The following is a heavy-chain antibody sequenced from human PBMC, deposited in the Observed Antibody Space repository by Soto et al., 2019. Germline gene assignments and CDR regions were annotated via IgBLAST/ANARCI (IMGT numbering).Heavy chain of an antibody. V-gene: IGHV3-53*01. CDR3: AGDWNGDKYFDY. J-gene: IGHJ4*02. CDR2: IFGDGNT. D-gene: IGHD4-17*01. Sequence: ELQMVGSGGGLIQPGGSLRLSCAASGFSVTSGHMNWVSQAPGKGLEWVSVIFGDGNTKYADSIKGRFTISRDTSKNTAYLQMNSLRAEDTAVYYCAGDWNGDKYFDYWDQGTLVTVSS. CDR1: GFSVTSGH.